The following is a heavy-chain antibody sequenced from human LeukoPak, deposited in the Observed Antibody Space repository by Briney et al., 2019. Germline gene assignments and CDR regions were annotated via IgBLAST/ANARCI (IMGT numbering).Heavy chain of an antibody. CDR1: GGSFSGYY. CDR3: ARGLRGAPVRSFDI. Sequence: PSETLSLTCAVYGGSFSGYYWSWIRQPPEKGLEWIGEINHSGSTNYNPSLKSRVTISVDTSKNQFSLKLSSVTAADTAVYYCARGLRGAPVRSFDIWGQGTMVTVSS. V-gene: IGHV4-34*01. J-gene: IGHJ3*02. CDR2: INHSGST.